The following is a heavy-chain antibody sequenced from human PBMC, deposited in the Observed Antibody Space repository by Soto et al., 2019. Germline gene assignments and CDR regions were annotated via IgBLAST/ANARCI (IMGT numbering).Heavy chain of an antibody. CDR1: GGTFSSYA. CDR2: IIPIFGTA. J-gene: IGHJ6*02. V-gene: IGHV1-69*12. CDR3: AFYCSGGSCSPRGMDV. D-gene: IGHD2-15*01. Sequence: QVQLVQSGAEVKKPGSSVKVSCKASGGTFSSYAISWVRQAPGQGLEWMGGIIPIFGTANYAQKFQGRVTITAAESTSTADMELGSLGSEVTAGYYCAFYCSGGSCSPRGMDVWGQGTTVTVSS.